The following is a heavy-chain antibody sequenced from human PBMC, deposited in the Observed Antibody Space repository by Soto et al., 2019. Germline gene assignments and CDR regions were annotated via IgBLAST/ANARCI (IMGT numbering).Heavy chain of an antibody. D-gene: IGHD6-13*01. Sequence: ASVKVSCKASGYTFTSYYMHWVRQAPGQGLEWMGIINPSGGSTSYAQKFQGRVTISVDKSKNQFSLKLSSVTAADTAVYYCARSSYSSSWYYFDYWGQGTLVTVSS. J-gene: IGHJ4*02. V-gene: IGHV1-46*01. CDR1: GYTFTSYY. CDR3: ARSSYSSSWYYFDY. CDR2: INPSGGST.